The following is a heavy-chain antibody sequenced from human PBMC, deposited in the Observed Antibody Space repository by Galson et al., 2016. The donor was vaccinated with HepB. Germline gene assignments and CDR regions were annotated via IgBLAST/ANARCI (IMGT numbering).Heavy chain of an antibody. CDR2: DSMDGRRK. D-gene: IGHD2/OR15-2a*01. CDR1: GFTFSNYG. J-gene: IGHJ4*02. Sequence: SLRLSCAASGFTFSNYGMPWVRQAPGKGLEWVAADSMDGRRKFYADSVKGRFTISRDNSNSMLFPQMSSLRADDTAVYYCARRHEYCPPVGCSVDYWGQGTLVSVSS. V-gene: IGHV3-30*03. CDR3: ARRHEYCPPVGCSVDY.